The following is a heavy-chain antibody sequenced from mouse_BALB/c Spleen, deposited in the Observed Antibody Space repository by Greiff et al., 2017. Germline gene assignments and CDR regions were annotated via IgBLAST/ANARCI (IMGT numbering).Heavy chain of an antibody. V-gene: IGHV3-1*02. Sequence: EVKLQESGPDLVKPFQSLSLSCPVTGFPLTRCYSWVWIRQFPGNKLEWMGYIHYSGSTNYNPSLKSRISITRDTSKNQFFLQLNSVTTEDTATYYCARSYGNYGGMDYWGQGTSVTVSS. D-gene: IGHD2-1*01. CDR3: ARSYGNYGGMDY. CDR2: IHYSGST. J-gene: IGHJ4*01. CDR1: GFPLTRCYS.